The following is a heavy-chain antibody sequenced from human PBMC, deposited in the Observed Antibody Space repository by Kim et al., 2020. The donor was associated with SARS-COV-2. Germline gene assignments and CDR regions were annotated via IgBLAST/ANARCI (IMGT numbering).Heavy chain of an antibody. V-gene: IGHV4-34*01. CDR1: GGSFSGYY. CDR3: ARGTRWRRSRLSHYYVDV. CDR2: INHSGSA. Sequence: SETLSLTCAVYGGSFSGYYWSWVRQPPGQGLEWVGEINHSGSANYNPSLKSRGPITVYTSTNQYPLSLSPGTAAATAVYYCARGTRWRRSRLSHYYVDV. J-gene: IGHJ6*03. D-gene: IGHD4-17*01.